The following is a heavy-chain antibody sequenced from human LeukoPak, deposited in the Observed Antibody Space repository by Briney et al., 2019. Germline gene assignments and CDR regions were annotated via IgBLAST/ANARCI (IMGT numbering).Heavy chain of an antibody. CDR3: ARDLEADY. J-gene: IGHJ4*02. CDR2: IYHSGST. CDR1: GYSISSGYY. Sequence: PSETLSLTCTVSGYSISSGYYWGWIRQPPGKGLEWIGSIYHSGSTYYNPSLKSRVTISVDTSKSQFSLKLSSVTAADTAVYYCARDLEADYWGQGTLVTVSS. V-gene: IGHV4-38-2*02. D-gene: IGHD1-1*01.